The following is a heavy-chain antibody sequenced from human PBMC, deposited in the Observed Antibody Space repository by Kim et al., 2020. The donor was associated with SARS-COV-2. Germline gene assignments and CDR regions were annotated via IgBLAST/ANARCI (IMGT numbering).Heavy chain of an antibody. CDR3: ARDPPYDSSGYYEVDAFDI. V-gene: IGHV3-53*01. D-gene: IGHD3-22*01. J-gene: IGHJ3*02. Sequence: GGSLRLSCAASGFTVSSNYMSWVRQAPGKGLEWVSVIYSGGSTYYADSVKGRFTISRDNSKNTLYLQMNSLRAEDTAVYYCARDPPYDSSGYYEVDAFDIWGQGTMVTVSS. CDR1: GFTVSSNY. CDR2: IYSGGST.